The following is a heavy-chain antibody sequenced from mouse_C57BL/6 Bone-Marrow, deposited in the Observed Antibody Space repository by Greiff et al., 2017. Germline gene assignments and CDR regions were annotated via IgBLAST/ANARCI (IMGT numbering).Heavy chain of an antibody. Sequence: EVKLVESGGGLVQPKGSLKLSCAASGFSFNTYAMNWVRQAPGKGLEWVARIRSKSNNYATYYADSVKDRFTISRDDSESMLYLQMNNLKTEHTALFYLGTQLPLLDGVMDYGVKGTPAPAPS. CDR1: GFSFNTYA. J-gene: IGHJ4*01. CDR3: GTQLPLLDGVMDY. CDR2: IRSKSNNYAT. V-gene: IGHV10-1*01.